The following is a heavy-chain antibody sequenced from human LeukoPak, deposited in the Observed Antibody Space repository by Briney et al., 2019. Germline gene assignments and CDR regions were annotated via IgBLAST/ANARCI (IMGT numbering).Heavy chain of an antibody. D-gene: IGHD3-22*01. J-gene: IGHJ6*02. CDR2: INPNSGGT. V-gene: IGHV1-2*02. CDR1: GYTFTGYY. Sequence: GASVKVSCKASGYTFTGYYMHWVRQAPGQGLEYMGWINPNSGGTKSAQKFQGRVTMTRDTSISTGYMELSGLASDDAAVYYCARTWVEVGQNYYGMDVWGQGTTVTVSS. CDR3: ARTWVEVGQNYYGMDV.